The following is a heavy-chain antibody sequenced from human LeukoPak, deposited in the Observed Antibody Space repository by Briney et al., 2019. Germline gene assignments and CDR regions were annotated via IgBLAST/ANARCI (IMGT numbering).Heavy chain of an antibody. D-gene: IGHD6-19*01. V-gene: IGHV3-23*01. CDR3: AKDHGTAVAGFYY. Sequence: GGSLRLSCAASGFSLSTYGVSWVRQPPGKELEWVSGITGTGGSTYYADSVKGRFTVSRDTSKNTLYLQMNSLRAEDTAIYYCAKDHGTAVAGFYYWGQGTLVTVSS. CDR2: ITGTGGST. J-gene: IGHJ4*02. CDR1: GFSLSTYG.